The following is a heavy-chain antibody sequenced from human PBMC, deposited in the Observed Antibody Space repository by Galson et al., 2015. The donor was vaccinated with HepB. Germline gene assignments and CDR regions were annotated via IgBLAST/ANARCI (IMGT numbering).Heavy chain of an antibody. Sequence: PALVKPTQTLTLTCTFSGFSLSTSGMCVSWIRQPPGKALEWLGLIDWDDGKYYRPSLKTRLTMSKDTSKHQVVLTMTNMDPVDTATYYCARGELSGYYDYWGQGTLVTVSS. CDR2: IDWDDGK. CDR1: GFSLSTSGMC. D-gene: IGHD3-22*01. V-gene: IGHV2-70*01. CDR3: ARGELSGYYDY. J-gene: IGHJ4*02.